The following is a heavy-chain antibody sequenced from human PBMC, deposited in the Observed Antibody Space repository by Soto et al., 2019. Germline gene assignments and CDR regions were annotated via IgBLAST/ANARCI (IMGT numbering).Heavy chain of an antibody. CDR1: GGSISSGGYY. Sequence: QVQLQESGPGLVKPSQTLSLTCTVSGGSISSGGYYWSWIRQHPGKGLEWIGYIYYSGSTHYNPSLKSRVTISVDTSKNQFSLKLSSVTAADTAVYYCARDIRHYYGSGRGMDVWGKGTTVTVSS. V-gene: IGHV4-31*03. CDR3: ARDIRHYYGSGRGMDV. CDR2: IYYSGST. D-gene: IGHD3-10*01. J-gene: IGHJ6*04.